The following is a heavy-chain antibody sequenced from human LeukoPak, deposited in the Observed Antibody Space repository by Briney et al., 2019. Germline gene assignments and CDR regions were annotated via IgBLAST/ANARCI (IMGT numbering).Heavy chain of an antibody. V-gene: IGHV4-59*01. CDR2: IYYSGST. CDR1: GGSISSYY. J-gene: IGHJ5*02. D-gene: IGHD3-3*01. CDR3: ARYGGFLEWSRHWFDP. Sequence: SETLSLTCTVPGGSISSYYWSWIRQPPGKGLEWIGYIYYSGSTNYNPSLKSRVTISVDTSKNQFSLKLSSVTAADTAVYYCARYGGFLEWSRHWFDPWGQGTLVTVSS.